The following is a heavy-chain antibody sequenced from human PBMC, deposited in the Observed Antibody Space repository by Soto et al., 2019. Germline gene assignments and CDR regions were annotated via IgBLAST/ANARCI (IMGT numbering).Heavy chain of an antibody. CDR3: AREVGVLVPAAGGYYGMDV. CDR1: GYTFTGYY. D-gene: IGHD2-2*01. V-gene: IGHV1-2*04. Sequence: GASVKVSCKASGYTFTGYYMHWVRQAPGQGLEWMGWINPNSGGTNYAQKFQGWVTMTRDTSISTAYMELSRLRSDDTAVYYCAREVGVLVPAAGGYYGMDVWGQGTTVTVSS. CDR2: INPNSGGT. J-gene: IGHJ6*02.